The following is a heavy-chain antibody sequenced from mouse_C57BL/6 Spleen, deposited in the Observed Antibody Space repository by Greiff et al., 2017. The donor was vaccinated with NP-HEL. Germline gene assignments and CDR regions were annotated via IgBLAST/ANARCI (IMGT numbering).Heavy chain of an antibody. CDR2: ISDGGSYT. V-gene: IGHV5-4*01. D-gene: IGHD4-1*01. CDR3: ARERLGFAY. J-gene: IGHJ3*01. Sequence: EVHLVESGGGLVKPGGSLKLSCAASGFTFSSYAMSWVRQTPEKRLEWVATISDGGSYTYYPDNVKGRFTISRDNAKNNLYLQMSHLKSEDTAMYYCARERLGFAYWGQGTLVTVSA. CDR1: GFTFSSYA.